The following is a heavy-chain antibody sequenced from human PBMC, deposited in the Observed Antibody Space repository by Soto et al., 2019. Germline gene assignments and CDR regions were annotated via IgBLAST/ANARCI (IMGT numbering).Heavy chain of an antibody. CDR3: ARGRYGDY. V-gene: IGHV1-18*01. D-gene: IGHD1-1*01. CDR1: GYTFTSYG. Sequence: QVHLVQSGAEVKKPGASVKGSWKASGYTFTSYGITWVRQAPGQGLEWMGWISAHNGNTDYAQKLQGRVIVTRDTSTRTAYMELRSLISDDTGVYYCARGRYGDYWGQGALVTVSS. J-gene: IGHJ4*02. CDR2: ISAHNGNT.